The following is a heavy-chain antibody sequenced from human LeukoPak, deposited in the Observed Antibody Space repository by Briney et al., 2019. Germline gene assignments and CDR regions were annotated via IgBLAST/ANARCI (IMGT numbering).Heavy chain of an antibody. CDR3: ARTLYSSTFDY. Sequence: PSETLSLTCAVYGGSFSGYYWSWIRQPAGKGLEWIGRIYTSGSTNYNPSLKSRVTMSVDTSKNQFSLKLSSVTAADTAVYYCARTLYSSTFDYWGQGTLVTVSS. J-gene: IGHJ4*02. CDR1: GGSFSGYY. D-gene: IGHD6-13*01. CDR2: IYTSGST. V-gene: IGHV4-59*10.